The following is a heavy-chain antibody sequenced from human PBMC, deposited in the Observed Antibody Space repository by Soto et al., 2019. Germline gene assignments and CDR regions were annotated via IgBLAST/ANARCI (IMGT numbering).Heavy chain of an antibody. D-gene: IGHD6-13*01. Sequence: EVQLVESGGGLVQPGRSLRLSCAASGFTWDDYAMHWVRQAPGKGLERVSGISWNSGSIGYADSVKGRVTISRDNPKNPLYLQMNRLRAEDTALYYCAKDGIAEDRAYYYDYMDVWGKGTTVTVSS. J-gene: IGHJ6*03. CDR3: AKDGIAEDRAYYYDYMDV. CDR2: ISWNSGSI. V-gene: IGHV3-9*01. CDR1: GFTWDDYA.